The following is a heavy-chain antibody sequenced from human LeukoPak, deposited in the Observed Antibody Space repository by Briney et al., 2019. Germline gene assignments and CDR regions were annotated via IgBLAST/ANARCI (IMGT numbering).Heavy chain of an antibody. V-gene: IGHV3-30*02. CDR2: IWNDGSKT. D-gene: IGHD3-10*01. J-gene: IGHJ4*02. Sequence: GGSLRLSCAASGFSFSDYGMHWVRQGPGKGLEWVAYIWNDGSKTFYANSVKGRFTISRDTSANKLYLQMNGLRPGDTAVYHCVIDLFGLPQKYFDSWGQGTLVTVSS. CDR1: GFSFSDYG. CDR3: VIDLFGLPQKYFDS.